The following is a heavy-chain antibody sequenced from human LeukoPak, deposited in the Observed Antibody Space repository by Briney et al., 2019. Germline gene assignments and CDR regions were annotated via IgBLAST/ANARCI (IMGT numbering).Heavy chain of an antibody. CDR2: ISYDGSNK. D-gene: IGHD3-22*01. CDR3: AKASKLYYYDSSGDNWFDP. V-gene: IGHV3-30-3*01. J-gene: IGHJ5*02. Sequence: PGGSLRLSCAASGFTSSSYAMHWVRQAPGKGLEWVAVISYDGSNKYYADSVKGRFTISRDNSKNTLYLQMNSLRAEDTAVYYCAKASKLYYYDSSGDNWFDPWGQGTLVTVSS. CDR1: GFTSSSYA.